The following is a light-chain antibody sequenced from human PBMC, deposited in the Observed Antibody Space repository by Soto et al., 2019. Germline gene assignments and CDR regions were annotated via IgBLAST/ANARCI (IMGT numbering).Light chain of an antibody. V-gene: IGLV2-14*01. Sequence: QSALAQPASVSGSPGQSITISCTGTSSDVGGYDYVFWYQQHPGKAPKVIIYEVSVRPSGVSNRFSASKSGNTASLTISGLQTEDEADYYFSSYTRTSARVFGGGTQLTVL. CDR3: SSYTRTSARV. J-gene: IGLJ3*02. CDR2: EVS. CDR1: SSDVGGYDY.